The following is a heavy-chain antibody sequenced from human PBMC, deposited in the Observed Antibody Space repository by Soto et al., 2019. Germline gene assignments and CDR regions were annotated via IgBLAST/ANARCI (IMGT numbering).Heavy chain of an antibody. CDR1: GFTFSSYS. D-gene: IGHD2-8*01. Sequence: EVQLVESGGGLVQPGGSLRLSCAASGFTFSSYSMNWVRQAPGKGLEWGSYISSSSSTIYYADSVKGRFTISRDNAKNSLYLQMNSLRAEDTAVYYCARSMDCTNGVCYPIDAFDIWGQGTMVTVSS. J-gene: IGHJ3*02. V-gene: IGHV3-48*01. CDR2: ISSSSSTI. CDR3: ARSMDCTNGVCYPIDAFDI.